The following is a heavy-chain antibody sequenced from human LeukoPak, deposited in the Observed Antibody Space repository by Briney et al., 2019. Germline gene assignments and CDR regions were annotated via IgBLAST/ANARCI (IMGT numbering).Heavy chain of an antibody. CDR1: GFTFSSYA. CDR3: AKEPYGGLLLYCYMEV. CDR2: ISGSGGST. V-gene: IGHV3-23*01. Sequence: GGSLRLSCAASGFTFSSYAMSWVRQAPGKGLEWVSAISGSGGSTYYADSVKGRLTISRDNSKNTLYLQMSSLRAEDTAVYYCAKEPYGGLLLYCYMEVWGKGTTLTVSS. J-gene: IGHJ6*03. D-gene: IGHD4-23*01.